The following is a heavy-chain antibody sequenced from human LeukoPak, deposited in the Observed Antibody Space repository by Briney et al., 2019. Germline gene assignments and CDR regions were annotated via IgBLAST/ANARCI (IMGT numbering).Heavy chain of an antibody. V-gene: IGHV3-7*01. Sequence: GGSLRLSCAASGFTFSSYWMSWVRQAPGKGLEWEANIKQDGSEKYYVDSVKGRFTISRDNAKNSLYLQMNSLRAEDTAVYYCARITSGYDFWSGYYYDYFDYWGQGTLVTVSS. CDR2: IKQDGSEK. CDR3: ARITSGYDFWSGYYYDYFDY. J-gene: IGHJ4*02. D-gene: IGHD3-3*01. CDR1: GFTFSSYW.